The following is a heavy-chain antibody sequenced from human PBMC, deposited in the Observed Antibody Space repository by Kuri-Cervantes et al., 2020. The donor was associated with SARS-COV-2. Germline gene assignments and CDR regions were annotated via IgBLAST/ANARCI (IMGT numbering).Heavy chain of an antibody. V-gene: IGHV4-59*08. J-gene: IGHJ4*02. Sequence: SETLSLTCTVSGGSISSYYWSWIRQPPGKGLEWIGYIYYSGSTNYNPSLKSRVTISVDTSKNQFSLKLSSVTAADTAVYYCARHFYYGDYDYWGQGTLVTVSS. CDR3: ARHFYYGDYDY. CDR1: GGSISSYY. CDR2: IYYSGST. D-gene: IGHD4-17*01.